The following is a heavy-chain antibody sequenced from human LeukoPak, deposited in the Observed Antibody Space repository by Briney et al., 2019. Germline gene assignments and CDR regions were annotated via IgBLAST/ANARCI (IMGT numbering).Heavy chain of an antibody. CDR1: GGSISSYY. V-gene: IGHV4-59*01. Sequence: SETLSLTFTVSGGSISSYYWSWIRQPPGKGLEWIGYIYYSGSTNYNPSLKSRVTISVDTSKNQFSLKLSSVTAADTAVYYCARSLAWFGVLESYFDYWGQGTLVTVSS. J-gene: IGHJ4*02. D-gene: IGHD3-10*01. CDR2: IYYSGST. CDR3: ARSLAWFGVLESYFDY.